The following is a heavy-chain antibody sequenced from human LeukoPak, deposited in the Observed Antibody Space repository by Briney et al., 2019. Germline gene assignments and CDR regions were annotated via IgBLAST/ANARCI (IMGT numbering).Heavy chain of an antibody. V-gene: IGHV1-8*01. J-gene: IGHJ6*02. CDR2: MNPNSGNT. CDR1: GYTFTSYG. CDR3: AKGHYYYYGMDV. Sequence: GASVKVSCKASGYTFTSYGINWVRQATGQGLEWMGWMNPNSGNTGYAQKFQGRVTMTRNTSISTAYMELSSLRSEDTAVYYCAKGHYYYYGMDVWGQGTTVTVSS.